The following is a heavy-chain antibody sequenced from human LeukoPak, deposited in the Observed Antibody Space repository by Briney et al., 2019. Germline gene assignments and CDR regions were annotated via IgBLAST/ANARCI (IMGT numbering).Heavy chain of an antibody. CDR2: ISYTGST. CDR1: SGSISSSIYH. J-gene: IGHJ4*02. CDR3: ASRQGNIFDY. Sequence: PSETLSLTCTVSSGSISSSIYHWGWIRQPPGKGLEWIATISYTGSTYYNPSLKSRVTISVDTSKNQFSLRLSSVTAADTAVYYCASRQGNIFDYWGQRTLVTVSS. V-gene: IGHV4-39*01.